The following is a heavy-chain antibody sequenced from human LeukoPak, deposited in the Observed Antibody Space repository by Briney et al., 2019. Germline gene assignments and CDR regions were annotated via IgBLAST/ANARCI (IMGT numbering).Heavy chain of an antibody. CDR3: ARGEYSSTWMVY. D-gene: IGHD6-13*01. CDR2: IYHSGSA. V-gene: IGHV4-4*02. J-gene: IGHJ4*02. CDR1: GGSITSTNW. Sequence: SETLSLTCAVSGGSITSTNWWTWVRQPPGKGLEWIGEIYHSGSASYNPSPESRVTMSVDKSKNQFSLKLTSVTAADTALYYCARGEYSSTWMVYWGQGTLVTVSS.